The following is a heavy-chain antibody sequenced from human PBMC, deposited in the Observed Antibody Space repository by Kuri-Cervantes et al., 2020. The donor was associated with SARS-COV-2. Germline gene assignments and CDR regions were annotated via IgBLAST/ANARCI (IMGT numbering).Heavy chain of an antibody. CDR1: GLSPSTSGVG. Sequence: SGPTLVKPPQTLTLTCTFSGLSPSTSGVGVGWLRQPPGKALEWLAVIYWGDDKRYSPSLKTRLTISKDTSKYQVVLTMTNMDPVDTATYYCARIAVTMVRGVTTTSLDYWGQGTLVTVSS. D-gene: IGHD3-10*01. J-gene: IGHJ4*02. CDR2: IYWGDDK. CDR3: ARIAVTMVRGVTTTSLDY. V-gene: IGHV2-5*02.